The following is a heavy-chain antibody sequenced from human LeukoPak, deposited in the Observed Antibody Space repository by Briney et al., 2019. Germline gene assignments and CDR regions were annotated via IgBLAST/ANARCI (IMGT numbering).Heavy chain of an antibody. D-gene: IGHD3-22*01. CDR3: ARLFQRNELNDYESSGYSLGY. CDR2: MNPNSGNT. Sequence: ASVKVSCKASGYTFTSYDINWVRQATGQGLEWMGWMNPNSGNTGYAQKFQGRITITRNTSIRTAYMELSSLRSEDTAVYYCARLFQRNELNDYESSGYSLGYWGQGTLVTVSS. V-gene: IGHV1-8*03. J-gene: IGHJ4*02. CDR1: GYTFTSYD.